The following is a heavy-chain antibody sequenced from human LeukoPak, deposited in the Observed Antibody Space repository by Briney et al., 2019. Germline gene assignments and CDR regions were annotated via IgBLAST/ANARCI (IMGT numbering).Heavy chain of an antibody. D-gene: IGHD6-19*01. J-gene: IGHJ4*02. V-gene: IGHV3-23*01. Sequence: GGSLRLSCAASGFTFSSYAMSWVRQAPGKGLEWVSAISGSGGSTYYADSVKGRFTNSRDNSKNTLYLQMNSLRAEDTAAYYCAKDRSQWLVWDKYYFDYWGQGTLVTVSS. CDR1: GFTFSSYA. CDR2: ISGSGGST. CDR3: AKDRSQWLVWDKYYFDY.